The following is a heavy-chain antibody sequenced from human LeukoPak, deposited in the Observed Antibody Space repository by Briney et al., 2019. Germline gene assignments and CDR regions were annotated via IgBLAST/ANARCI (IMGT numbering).Heavy chain of an antibody. CDR1: GVSISSYY. Sequence: SETLSLTCTVSGVSISSYYWSWIRQPPGKGLEWIGYIYYSGSTNYNPSLKSRVTISVDTSKNQFSLKLSSVTAADTAVYYCARVGSGWYQANWSQGTLVTVSS. J-gene: IGHJ4*02. D-gene: IGHD6-19*01. V-gene: IGHV4-59*01. CDR3: ARVGSGWYQAN. CDR2: IYYSGST.